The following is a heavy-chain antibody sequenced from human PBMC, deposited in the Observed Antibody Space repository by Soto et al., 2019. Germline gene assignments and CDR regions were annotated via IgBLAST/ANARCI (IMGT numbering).Heavy chain of an antibody. V-gene: IGHV4-30-2*01. Sequence: PSETLSLTCAVSGGSIISGGYSWSWIRQPPGKGLQWIGHIYEGGNTYYTPSLESRVAISTDKSKNQFSLRLSSVTAADTAVYYCLRRSPEDAFDIWGQGTMVT. CDR1: GGSIISGGYS. CDR3: LRRSPEDAFDI. CDR2: IYEGGNT. J-gene: IGHJ3*02.